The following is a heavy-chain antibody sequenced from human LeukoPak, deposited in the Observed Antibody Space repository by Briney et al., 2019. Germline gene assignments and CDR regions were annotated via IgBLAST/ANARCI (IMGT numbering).Heavy chain of an antibody. J-gene: IGHJ6*03. V-gene: IGHV3-33*01. CDR3: ARWFSGSDSSGYYPSFMDV. D-gene: IGHD3-22*01. Sequence: PGGSLRLSCAASGFTFSSYGMHWVRQAPGKGLEWVAVIWDDGSNKYYAASVKGRFTISRDNSKNTLYLQMNSLRAEDTAVYYCARWFSGSDSSGYYPSFMDVWGKGTTVTVSS. CDR2: IWDDGSNK. CDR1: GFTFSSYG.